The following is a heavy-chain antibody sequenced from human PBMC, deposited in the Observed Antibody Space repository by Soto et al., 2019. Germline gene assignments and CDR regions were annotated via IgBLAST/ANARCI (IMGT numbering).Heavy chain of an antibody. CDR1: GYTLSEVS. Sequence: ASVKVSCKVSGYTLSEVSIHWVRRTPGKGLEWMGGFDPENDETSYAQKFQGRVTLTEDTSTDTAYLELSSLRSEDTAIYYCAIAAYCSGATCYSGYNWFDPWGQGTLVTVSS. V-gene: IGHV1-24*01. CDR2: FDPENDET. J-gene: IGHJ5*02. D-gene: IGHD2-2*01. CDR3: AIAAYCSGATCYSGYNWFDP.